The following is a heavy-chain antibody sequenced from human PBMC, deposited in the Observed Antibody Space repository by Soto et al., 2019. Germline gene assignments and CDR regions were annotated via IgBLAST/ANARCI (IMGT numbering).Heavy chain of an antibody. CDR3: ARISSVDPYGYVNGGLDV. CDR1: FGSIRSYY. V-gene: IGHV4-59*01. CDR2: FYHSGNS. J-gene: IGHJ6*02. D-gene: IGHD5-18*01. Sequence: SETLSLSCSVSFGSIRSYYWSWIRQPPEKGLEWIGYFYHSGNSNYNPSLKSRVTISVDTSKNQLSLSLRSVTAADTAVYFCARISSVDPYGYVNGGLDVWGQGTTVTVSS.